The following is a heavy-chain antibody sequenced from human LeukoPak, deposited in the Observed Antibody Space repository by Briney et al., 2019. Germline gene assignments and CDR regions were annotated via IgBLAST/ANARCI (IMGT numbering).Heavy chain of an antibody. D-gene: IGHD6-13*01. Sequence: SETLSFTCTVSGGSISSYYWSWIRQPPGKGLEWIGYIYYSGSTNYNPSLKSRVTISVDTSKNQFSLKLSSVTAAEPAVYYCARVGYSSSWSFFDYWGQGTLVTVSS. CDR3: ARVGYSSSWSFFDY. J-gene: IGHJ4*02. CDR1: GGSISSYY. CDR2: IYYSGST. V-gene: IGHV4-59*01.